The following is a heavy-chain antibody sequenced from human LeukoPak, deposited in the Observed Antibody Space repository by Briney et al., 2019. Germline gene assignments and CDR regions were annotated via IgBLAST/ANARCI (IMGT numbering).Heavy chain of an antibody. D-gene: IGHD2-2*01. CDR1: GGTFSSYA. Sequence: ASVKVSCKASGGTFSSYAISWVRQAPGQGLEWMGWINPNSGATKYAQKFEGRVTMTRDTSITTVYMELSSLRSDDTAVVYCARVGSRFCTSTSCFDFWGQGTLVTVSS. CDR3: ARVGSRFCTSTSCFDF. J-gene: IGHJ4*03. V-gene: IGHV1-2*02. CDR2: INPNSGAT.